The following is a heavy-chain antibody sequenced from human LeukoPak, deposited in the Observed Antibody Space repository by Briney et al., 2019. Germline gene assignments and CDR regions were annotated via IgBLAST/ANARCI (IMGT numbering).Heavy chain of an antibody. J-gene: IGHJ3*02. CDR3: AKLPRGGWRHTDAFDI. V-gene: IGHV3-30*18. Sequence: GGSLRLSCAASGFTFSSYGMHWVRQAPGKGLEWVAVISYDGSNKYYADSVKGRFTISRDNSKNTLYLQMNSLRAEDTAVYYCAKLPRGGWRHTDAFDIWGQGTMVTVSS. CDR1: GFTFSSYG. CDR2: ISYDGSNK. D-gene: IGHD6-19*01.